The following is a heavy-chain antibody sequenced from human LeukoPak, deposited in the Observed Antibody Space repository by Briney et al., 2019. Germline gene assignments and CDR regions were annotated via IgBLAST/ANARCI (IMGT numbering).Heavy chain of an antibody. CDR2: IKKDGSEK. Sequence: GGSLRLSCAASGFTFSSYWMSWVRQAPGKGLEWVANIKKDGSEKYYVDSVKGRFTISRDNAKTSLYLQMNSLGAEDTAVYYCARHLSGVTGYTYGRGIDYWGQGTLVTVSS. CDR1: GFTFSSYW. CDR3: ARHLSGVTGYTYGRGIDY. V-gene: IGHV3-7*01. J-gene: IGHJ4*02. D-gene: IGHD5-18*01.